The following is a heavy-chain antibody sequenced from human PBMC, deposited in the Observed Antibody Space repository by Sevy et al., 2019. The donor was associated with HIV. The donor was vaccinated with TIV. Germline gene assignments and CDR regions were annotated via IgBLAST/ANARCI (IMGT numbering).Heavy chain of an antibody. CDR3: AKDLLARGVITSTEYFDL. CDR1: GFTFSSYA. Sequence: GGSLRLSCAASGFTFSSYAMSWVRQAPGKGLEWVSAISGSGGSTYYADSVKGRFTISRDNSKNTLYLQMNSLRAEDTAVYYCAKDLLARGVITSTEYFDLWGRGTLVTVSS. D-gene: IGHD3-16*01. J-gene: IGHJ2*01. V-gene: IGHV3-23*01. CDR2: ISGSGGST.